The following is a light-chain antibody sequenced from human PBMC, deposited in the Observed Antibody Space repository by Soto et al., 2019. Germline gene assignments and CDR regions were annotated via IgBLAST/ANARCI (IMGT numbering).Light chain of an antibody. CDR2: EVL. Sequence: QSALTQPRSVSGPPGQSVTISCTGTSSDVGGYNYVSWYQQHPGKAPKLMIFEVLKRPSGVSHRFSGSKSTNTASLTISGLQAEDEADYSCCSYTGANTGVFGGGTKLTVL. CDR1: SSDVGGYNY. CDR3: CSYTGANTGV. J-gene: IGLJ3*02. V-gene: IGLV2-11*01.